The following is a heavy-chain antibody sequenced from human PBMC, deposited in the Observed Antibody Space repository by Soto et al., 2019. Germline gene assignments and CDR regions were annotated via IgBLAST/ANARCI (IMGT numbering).Heavy chain of an antibody. D-gene: IGHD6-19*01. CDR2: IKQDGSEK. CDR3: AGCRSSGWYFHYYDY. V-gene: IGHV3-7*03. CDR1: GFTFSSYW. J-gene: IGHJ4*02. Sequence: GGSLRLSCAASGFTFSSYWMSWVRQAPGKGLEWVANIKQDGSEKYYVDSVKGRFTISRDNAKNSLYLQMNSLRAEDTAVYYCAGCRSSGWYFHYYDYWGQGTLVTVSS.